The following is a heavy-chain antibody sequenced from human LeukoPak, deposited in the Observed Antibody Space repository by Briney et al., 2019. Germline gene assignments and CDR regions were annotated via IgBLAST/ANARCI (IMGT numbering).Heavy chain of an antibody. J-gene: IGHJ3*02. CDR2: ISYIGTT. V-gene: IGHV4-59*11. CDR3: ARELVTVTKGFDI. Sequence: SETLSLTCAVSADSFSSHYWTWMRQPPGKGLEWIGYISYIGTTNYNPSLKSRVTISIDTSKNQFSLKLSSVTAADTAVYYCARELVTVTKGFDIWGKGTMVSVSS. CDR1: ADSFSSHY. D-gene: IGHD4-17*01.